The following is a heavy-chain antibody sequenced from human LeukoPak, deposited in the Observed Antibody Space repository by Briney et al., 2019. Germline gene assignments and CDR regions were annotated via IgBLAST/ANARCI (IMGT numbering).Heavy chain of an antibody. CDR3: ARDPRGFLEWFTGGVDY. CDR2: INSEGTST. J-gene: IGHJ4*02. CDR1: GFTFSSYW. D-gene: IGHD3-3*01. Sequence: GGSLRLSCAASGFTFSSYWMHWVRQAPGKGLVWVSRINSEGTSTSYADSVKGRFTISRDNAKNSLYLQMNSLRAEDTAVYYCARDPRGFLEWFTGGVDYWGQGTLVTVSS. V-gene: IGHV3-74*01.